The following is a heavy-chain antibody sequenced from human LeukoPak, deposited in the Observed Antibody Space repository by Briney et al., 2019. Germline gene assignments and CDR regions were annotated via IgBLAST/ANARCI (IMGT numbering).Heavy chain of an antibody. Sequence: GSSVNVSCKPSRYTFTAYYMHWLGLAPGPPREGMGGVDSKNCYTKYAQKSESRLSITSDTTIGIAYMELKRLISDDTTVYYVSSEAYCRGGRCSVQRVASWGQGTPVTVCS. D-gene: IGHD2-15*01. CDR1: RYTFTAYY. CDR3: SSEAYCRGGRCSVQRVAS. J-gene: IGHJ4*02. V-gene: IGHV1-2*02. CDR2: VDSKNCYT.